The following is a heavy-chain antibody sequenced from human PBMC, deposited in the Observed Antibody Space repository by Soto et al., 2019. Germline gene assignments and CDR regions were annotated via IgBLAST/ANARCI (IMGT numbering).Heavy chain of an antibody. CDR1: GFTFRSYG. V-gene: IGHV3-30*18. Sequence: QVQLVESGGGVVQPGRSLRLSCAASGFTFRSYGMHWVRQAPGKGLEWVAVISYDGSNKYYADSVKGRFTISRDNSKNTLYLQMNSLRAEDTAVYYCAKEGGSSGWYATYYFDYWGQGTLVTVSS. CDR2: ISYDGSNK. D-gene: IGHD6-19*01. CDR3: AKEGGSSGWYATYYFDY. J-gene: IGHJ4*02.